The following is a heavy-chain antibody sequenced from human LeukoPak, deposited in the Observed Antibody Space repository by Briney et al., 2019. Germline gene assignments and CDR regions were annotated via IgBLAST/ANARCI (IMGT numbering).Heavy chain of an antibody. CDR2: ISAYNGNT. D-gene: IGHD3-3*01. CDR3: ARWVWSGYLFPKWFDP. CDR1: GYTFTGYY. Sequence: ASVKVSCKASGYTFTGYYMHWVRQAPGQGLEWMGWISAYNGNTNYAQKLQGRVTMTTDTSTSTAYMELRSLRSDDTAVYYCARWVWSGYLFPKWFDPWGQGTLVTVSS. J-gene: IGHJ5*02. V-gene: IGHV1-18*04.